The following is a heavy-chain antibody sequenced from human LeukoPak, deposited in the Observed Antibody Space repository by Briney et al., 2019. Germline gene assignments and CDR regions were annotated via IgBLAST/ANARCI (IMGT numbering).Heavy chain of an antibody. CDR1: GASVSSGSHY. D-gene: IGHD4-23*01. J-gene: IGHJ4*02. CDR2: FCCSGST. CDR3: AKAVAAVSLDS. Sequence: TSETLSLTCTVSGASVSSGSHYWSWIRQAPGKGLEWIGHFCCSGSTNYNPSLKSRVTISVDTSKNQFSLKVTSVTAADTAVYYCAKAVAAVSLDSWGQGTLVTVSS. V-gene: IGHV4-61*01.